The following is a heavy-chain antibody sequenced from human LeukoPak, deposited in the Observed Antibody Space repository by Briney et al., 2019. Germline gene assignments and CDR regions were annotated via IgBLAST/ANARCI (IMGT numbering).Heavy chain of an antibody. CDR2: IYDTGST. D-gene: IGHD3-10*01. Sequence: SETLSLTCAVSGVSISSGGNSWNWIRRPPGKGLEWIGHIYDTGSTYYNPSLKSRVTISVDKSKNQFSLRLRSVTAADTAVYYCANSGSYHYYHYGMDVWGQGTTVTVSS. J-gene: IGHJ6*02. CDR3: ANSGSYHYYHYGMDV. CDR1: GVSISSGGNS. V-gene: IGHV4-30-2*01.